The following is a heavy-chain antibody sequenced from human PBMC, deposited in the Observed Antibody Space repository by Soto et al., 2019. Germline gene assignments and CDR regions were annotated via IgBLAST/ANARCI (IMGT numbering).Heavy chain of an antibody. CDR2: IRGSGGST. J-gene: IGHJ4*02. D-gene: IGHD5-12*01. CDR3: AKDERIFLDGSGSNGALDS. Sequence: EVQLLEAGGRLVQPGGSLRLSCAASGFTFSKFAMSWVRQAPGKGLEWVSAIRGSGGSTYYADSVQGRFTISRDNSKNTFYLEMNSLRVDDTAEYYYAKDERIFLDGSGSNGALDSWGQGTLGTVSS. V-gene: IGHV3-23*01. CDR1: GFTFSKFA.